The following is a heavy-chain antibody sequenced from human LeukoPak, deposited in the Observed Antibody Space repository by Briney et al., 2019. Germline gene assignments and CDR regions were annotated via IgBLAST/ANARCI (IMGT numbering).Heavy chain of an antibody. CDR3: ARQKLYSGTLDP. V-gene: IGHV4-34*01. J-gene: IGHJ5*02. CDR1: GGSFSGYY. Sequence: SETLSLTCAVYGGSFSGYYWSWIRQPPGKGLEWIGEINHSGSTNYNPSLKSRVTISVDTSKNQFSLKLSSVTAADTAVYYCARQKLYSGTLDPWGQGTLVTVSS. D-gene: IGHD1-26*01. CDR2: INHSGST.